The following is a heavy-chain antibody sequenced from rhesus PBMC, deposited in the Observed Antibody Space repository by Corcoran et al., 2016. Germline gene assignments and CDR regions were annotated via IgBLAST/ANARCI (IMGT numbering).Heavy chain of an antibody. CDR3: ARDGSYGLDS. V-gene: IGHV4-122*02. J-gene: IGHJ6*01. CDR1: GYSISSGYG. CDR2: ISYSGST. D-gene: IGHD1-44*02. Sequence: QLQLQESGPGLVKPSETLSLTCAVSGYSISSGYGWSWIRQPPGKVLEWIGYISYSGSTSYNPSLKSRVTISRDTSKNQFSLKLSSVTAADTAVYYCARDGSYGLDSWGQGVVVTVSS.